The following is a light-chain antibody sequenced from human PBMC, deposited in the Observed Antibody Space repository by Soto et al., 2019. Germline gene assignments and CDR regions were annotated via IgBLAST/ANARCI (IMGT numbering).Light chain of an antibody. CDR2: DVS. V-gene: IGLV2-14*01. CDR3: SSYTGSSTYVV. J-gene: IGLJ2*01. CDR1: SSAVGGYNY. Sequence: QSALTQPASVSGSPGQSNTISCTGTSSAVGGYNYVSWYQQHPGKAPKLMISDVSNRPSGVSIRFSGSKSGNTASLTISGLRAEDEADYYCSSYTGSSTYVVFGGGTKLTVL.